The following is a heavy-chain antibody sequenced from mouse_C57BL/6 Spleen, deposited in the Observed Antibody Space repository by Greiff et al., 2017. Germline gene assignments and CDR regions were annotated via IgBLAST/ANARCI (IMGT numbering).Heavy chain of an antibody. D-gene: IGHD1-1*01. CDR3: TRPGSSYGFAY. Sequence: EVMLVESGGGLVQPGGSMKLSCVASGFTFSNYWMNWVRQSPEKGLEWVAQIRLKSDNYATHYAESVKGRFTISRDDSKSSVYLQMNNLRAEDTGIYYCTRPGSSYGFAYWGQGTLVTVSA. CDR1: GFTFSNYW. J-gene: IGHJ3*01. V-gene: IGHV6-3*01. CDR2: IRLKSDNYAT.